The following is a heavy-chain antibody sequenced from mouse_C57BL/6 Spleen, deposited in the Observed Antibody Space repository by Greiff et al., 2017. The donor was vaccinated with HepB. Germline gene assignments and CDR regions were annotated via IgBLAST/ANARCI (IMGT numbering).Heavy chain of an antibody. Sequence: EVKVEESGPGLVKPSQSLSLTCSVTGYSITSGYYWNWIRQFPGNKLEWMGYISYDGSNNYNPSLKNRISITRDTSKNQFFLKLNSVTTEDTATYYCARNVLMDYWGQGTSVTVSS. J-gene: IGHJ4*01. V-gene: IGHV3-6*01. CDR2: ISYDGSN. CDR3: ARNVLMDY. CDR1: GYSITSGYY.